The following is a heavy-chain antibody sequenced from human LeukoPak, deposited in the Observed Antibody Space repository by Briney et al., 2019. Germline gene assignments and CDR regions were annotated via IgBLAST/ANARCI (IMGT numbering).Heavy chain of an antibody. V-gene: IGHV1-69*05. CDR3: ASGFGELLEDYFDY. CDR1: GGTFSSYA. Sequence: SVKVSRKASGGTFSSYAISWVRQAPGQGLEWMGRIIPIFGTANYAQKFQGRVTITTDESTSTAYMELSSLRSEDTAVYYCASGFGELLEDYFDYWGQGTLVTVSS. CDR2: IIPIFGTA. J-gene: IGHJ4*02. D-gene: IGHD3-10*01.